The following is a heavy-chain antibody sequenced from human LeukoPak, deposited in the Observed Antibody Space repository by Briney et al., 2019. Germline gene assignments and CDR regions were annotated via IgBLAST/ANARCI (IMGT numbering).Heavy chain of an antibody. CDR2: IKSKTDGGTT. J-gene: IGHJ4*02. CDR3: TINYDFWSGYYG. CDR1: GFTFSNAW. Sequence: GGSLRLSCAASGFTFSNAWMSWVRQAPGKGLEWVGRIKSKTDGGTTDYAAPVKGRFTISRDDSKNTLYLQMNSLKTEDTAVYYCTINYDFWSGYYGWGQGTLVTVSS. V-gene: IGHV3-15*01. D-gene: IGHD3-3*01.